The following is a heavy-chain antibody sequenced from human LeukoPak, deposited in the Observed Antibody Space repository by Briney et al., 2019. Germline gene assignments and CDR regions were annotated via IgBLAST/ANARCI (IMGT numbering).Heavy chain of an antibody. CDR1: GYRFTTYG. CDR3: ARGLQVGLLEY. Sequence: ASVKVSCKASGYRFTTYGIHWVRQAPGQGLEWMGWISTYNGQTNYAQKFQGRVTMTTDTSTSTAYMELRSLKFDDTAVYYCARGLQVGLLEYWGQGTLVTVSS. CDR2: ISTYNGQT. J-gene: IGHJ4*02. V-gene: IGHV1-18*04. D-gene: IGHD4-11*01.